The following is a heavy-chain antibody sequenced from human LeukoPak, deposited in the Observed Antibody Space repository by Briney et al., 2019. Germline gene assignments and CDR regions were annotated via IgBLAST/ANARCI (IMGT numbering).Heavy chain of an antibody. Sequence: PSETLSLSCSISGGSISGSSYYWGWLRQSPGKGLEWIGSIHYSGSTYYNPSLKSRLTTSQDTSRNQFSLKLTSVTAADTAIYYCARDRAVAGTHWFDPWGQGILVTVSS. CDR2: IHYSGST. CDR3: ARDRAVAGTHWFDP. V-gene: IGHV4-39*07. CDR1: GGSISGSSYY. J-gene: IGHJ5*02. D-gene: IGHD6-19*01.